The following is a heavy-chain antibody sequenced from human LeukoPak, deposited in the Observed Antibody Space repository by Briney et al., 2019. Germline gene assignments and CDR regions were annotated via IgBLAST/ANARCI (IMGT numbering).Heavy chain of an antibody. CDR1: GFTFRSYG. Sequence: GGSLRLSCAASGFTFRSYGMHWVRQAPGKGLEWVAVIWYDGSNKYYADSVKGRFTISRDNSKNTLYLQMNRLRAEDTAVYYCARDLGTVTTSIDYWGQGTLVTVSS. D-gene: IGHD4-17*01. CDR2: IWYDGSNK. V-gene: IGHV3-33*01. CDR3: ARDLGTVTTSIDY. J-gene: IGHJ4*02.